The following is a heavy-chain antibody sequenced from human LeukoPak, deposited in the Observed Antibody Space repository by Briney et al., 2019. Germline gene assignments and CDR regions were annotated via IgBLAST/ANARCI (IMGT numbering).Heavy chain of an antibody. Sequence: ASVKVSCKASGYTFTSYGISWVRQAPGQGLEWMGWISAYNGNTNYAQKLQGRVTMTTDSSTSTAYMELRSLRSDDTAVYYCARDLAAAGYFDYWGQGTLVTVSS. J-gene: IGHJ4*02. V-gene: IGHV1-18*01. CDR2: ISAYNGNT. CDR3: ARDLAAAGYFDY. D-gene: IGHD6-13*01. CDR1: GYTFTSYG.